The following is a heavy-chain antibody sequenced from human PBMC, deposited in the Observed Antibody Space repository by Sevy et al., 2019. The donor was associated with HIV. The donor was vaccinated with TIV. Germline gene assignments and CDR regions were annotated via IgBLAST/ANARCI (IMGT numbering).Heavy chain of an antibody. CDR2: VYFTGNT. CDR1: GDSISSYF. CDR3: ARDSTTRPRGLDY. J-gene: IGHJ4*02. Sequence: SETLSLTCSVSGDSISSYFWTWVRQSPGKGLEWIGNVYFTGNTDYSPSLKSRVTLSLDTSKSQFSLTLKYVTAADTAIYFCARDSTTRPRGLDYWGQGTLVTVSS. V-gene: IGHV4-59*01. D-gene: IGHD1-1*01.